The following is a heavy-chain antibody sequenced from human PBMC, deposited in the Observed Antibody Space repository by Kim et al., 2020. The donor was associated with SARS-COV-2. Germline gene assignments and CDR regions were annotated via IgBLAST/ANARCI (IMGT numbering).Heavy chain of an antibody. CDR2: IWYDGSNK. CDR1: GFTFSSYG. Sequence: GGSLRLSCAASGFTFSSYGMHWVRQAPGKGLEWVAVIWYDGSNKYYADSVKGRFTISRDNSKNTLYLQMNSLRAEDTAVYYCARGCRGDYGGKGGNFDYWGQGTLVTVSS. CDR3: ARGCRGDYGGKGGNFDY. D-gene: IGHD4-17*01. V-gene: IGHV3-33*01. J-gene: IGHJ4*02.